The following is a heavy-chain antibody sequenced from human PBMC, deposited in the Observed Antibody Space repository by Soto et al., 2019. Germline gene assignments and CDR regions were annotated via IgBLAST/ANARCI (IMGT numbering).Heavy chain of an antibody. V-gene: IGHV3-23*01. CDR2: ISSSGGST. CDR1: GFTFSSYA. J-gene: IGHJ6*02. CDR3: MRPAPRGRHYFYFGMDV. D-gene: IGHD3-10*01. Sequence: GGSLRLSCAASGFTFSSYAMSWDRQAPGKGLEWVSGISSSGGSTYYADSVKGRFTISRDNSKNTLFLRMNRPRVEDTAVYYCMRPAPRGRHYFYFGMDVWGQGTTVTVSS.